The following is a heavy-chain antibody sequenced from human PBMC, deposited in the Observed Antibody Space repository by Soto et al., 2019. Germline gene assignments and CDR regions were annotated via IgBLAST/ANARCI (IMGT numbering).Heavy chain of an antibody. Sequence: QVQLQESGPGLVKPSQTLSLTCTVSGGSISSGGYYWSWIRQHPGKGLEWIGYIYYSGSTYYNPSLKSRVTISVDTSKNQFSLKLSSVTAADTAVYYCARARRDIVATIPPANYYFDYWGQGPLVTVSS. CDR2: IYYSGST. V-gene: IGHV4-31*03. CDR3: ARARRDIVATIPPANYYFDY. D-gene: IGHD5-12*01. CDR1: GGSISSGGYY. J-gene: IGHJ4*02.